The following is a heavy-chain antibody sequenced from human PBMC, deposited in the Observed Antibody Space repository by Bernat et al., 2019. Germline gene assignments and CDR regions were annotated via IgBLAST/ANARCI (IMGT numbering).Heavy chain of an antibody. CDR1: GFTFSSYT. D-gene: IGHD3/OR15-3a*01. Sequence: EVQLVESGGGLVKPGGSLRLSCAASGFTFSSYTMNWVRQAPGKGLEWVSCISSSSSDIYYADSVKGRFTISRDNAKNSLYLQMNSLRAEDTAVYYCARDRDSSDDDAFDIWGQGAMVTVSS. V-gene: IGHV3-21*01. CDR2: ISSSSSDI. CDR3: ARDRDSSDDDAFDI. J-gene: IGHJ3*02.